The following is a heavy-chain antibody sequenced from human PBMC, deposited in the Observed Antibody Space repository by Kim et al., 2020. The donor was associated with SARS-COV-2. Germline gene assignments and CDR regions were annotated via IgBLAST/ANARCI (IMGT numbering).Heavy chain of an antibody. CDR3: ARQPRDYGSGSYRPGLHLDY. V-gene: IGHV4-39*01. CDR1: GGSISSSSYY. J-gene: IGHJ4*02. CDR2: IYYSGST. D-gene: IGHD3-10*01. Sequence: SETLSLTCTVSGGSISSSSYYWGWIRQPPGKGLEWIGSIYYSGSTYYNPSLKSRVTISVDTSKNQFSLKLSSVTAADTAVYYCARQPRDYGSGSYRPGLHLDYWGQGTLVTVSS.